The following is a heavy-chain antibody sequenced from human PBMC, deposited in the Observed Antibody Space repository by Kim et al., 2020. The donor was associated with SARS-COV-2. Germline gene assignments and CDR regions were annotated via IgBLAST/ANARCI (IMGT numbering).Heavy chain of an antibody. CDR2: INHSGST. J-gene: IGHJ6*03. CDR1: GGSFSGYY. V-gene: IGHV4-34*01. D-gene: IGHD6-19*01. CDR3: ARGTQQWLVRGAYYYYMDV. Sequence: SETLSLTCAVYGGSFSGYYWSWIRQPPGKGLEWIGEINHSGSTNYNPSPKSRVTISVDTSKNQFSLKLSSVTAADTAVYYCARGTQQWLVRGAYYYYMDVWGKGTPVTVSS.